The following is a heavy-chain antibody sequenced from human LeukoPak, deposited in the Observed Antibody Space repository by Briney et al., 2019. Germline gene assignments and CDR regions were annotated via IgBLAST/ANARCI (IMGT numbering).Heavy chain of an antibody. J-gene: IGHJ5*01. Sequence: GGSLGLSCAASGFTFSNYWMHWVRQAPGKGLVWVSRINSDGSGTTYADSVRGRFTISRDNAKNTLYLQVNSLRAEDTAVYYCARTEGTVAYDSWGQGTLVTVSS. D-gene: IGHD4-23*01. CDR3: ARTEGTVAYDS. CDR1: GFTFSNYW. V-gene: IGHV3-74*01. CDR2: INSDGSGT.